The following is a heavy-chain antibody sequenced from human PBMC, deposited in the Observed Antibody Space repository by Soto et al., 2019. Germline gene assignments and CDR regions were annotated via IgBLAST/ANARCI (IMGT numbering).Heavy chain of an antibody. V-gene: IGHV3-23*01. Sequence: EVQLLESGGGLVQPGGSLRLSCAASGFTFSSYAMSWVRQAPGKGLEWVSAISGSGGSTYYADSVKGRFTISRDNSKNTLYLQRNSLRAEDTAVYYCAKDLLGCSGGSCYPGWFDPWGQGTLVTVSS. CDR2: ISGSGGST. J-gene: IGHJ5*02. D-gene: IGHD2-15*01. CDR1: GFTFSSYA. CDR3: AKDLLGCSGGSCYPGWFDP.